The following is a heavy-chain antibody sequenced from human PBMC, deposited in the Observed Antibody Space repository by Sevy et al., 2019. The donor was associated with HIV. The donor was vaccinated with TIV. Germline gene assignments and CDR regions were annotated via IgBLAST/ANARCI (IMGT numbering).Heavy chain of an antibody. CDR1: GYTFTSYY. J-gene: IGHJ4*02. CDR2: INPSSGTT. D-gene: IGHD4-17*01. V-gene: IGHV1-46*01. Sequence: ASVKVSCKASGYTFTSYYMHWVRQAPGQGLEWMGIINPSSGTTSYAQNFQGRVTMTRDTSTSTVYMELSSLRSEDTAVYYCARENSDCGDSMGDFDYWGQGTLVTVSS. CDR3: ARENSDCGDSMGDFDY.